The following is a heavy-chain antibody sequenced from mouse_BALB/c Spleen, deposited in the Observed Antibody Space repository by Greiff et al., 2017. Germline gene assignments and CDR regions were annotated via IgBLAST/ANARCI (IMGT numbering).Heavy chain of an antibody. CDR1: GFTFTDYY. V-gene: IGHV7-3*02. Sequence: EVKVEESGGGLVQPGGSLRLSCATSGFTFTDYYMSWVRQPPGKALEWLGFIRNKANGYTTEYSASVKGRFTISRDNSQSILYLQMNTLRAEDSATYYCARDYGSSLSWFAYWGQGTLVTVSA. D-gene: IGHD1-1*01. CDR2: IRNKANGYTT. CDR3: ARDYGSSLSWFAY. J-gene: IGHJ3*01.